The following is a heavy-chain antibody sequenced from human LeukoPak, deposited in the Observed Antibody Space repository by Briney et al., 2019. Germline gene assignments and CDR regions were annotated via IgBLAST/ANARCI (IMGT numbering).Heavy chain of an antibody. Sequence: GGSLRLSRAASGFTVSSNYMSWVRQAPGKGLVWVSRINSDGSSTSYADSVRGRFSISRDNAKNTLYLQMNSLRAEDTAVYYCARGLSGYASSLGYWGQGTLVTVSA. CDR2: INSDGSST. V-gene: IGHV3-74*01. CDR1: GFTVSSNY. D-gene: IGHD6-6*01. J-gene: IGHJ4*02. CDR3: ARGLSGYASSLGY.